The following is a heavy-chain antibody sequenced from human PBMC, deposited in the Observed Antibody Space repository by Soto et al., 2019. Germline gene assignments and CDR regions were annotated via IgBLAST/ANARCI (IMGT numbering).Heavy chain of an antibody. CDR1: GFTFSSYG. V-gene: IGHV3-30*03. Sequence: QVQLVESGGGVVQPGRSLRLSCAASGFTFSSYGMHWVREATGKGLEWVAVISYDGSNKYYADSVKGRFTISRDNSKNTLYLQMNCLRAEDTAAYYCAIGGGQGPLDYWGQGFLITVSS. J-gene: IGHJ4*02. D-gene: IGHD2-15*01. CDR3: AIGGGQGPLDY. CDR2: ISYDGSNK.